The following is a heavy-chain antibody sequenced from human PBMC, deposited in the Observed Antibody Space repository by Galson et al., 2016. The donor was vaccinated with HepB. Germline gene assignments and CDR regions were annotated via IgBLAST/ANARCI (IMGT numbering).Heavy chain of an antibody. D-gene: IGHD1-1*01. Sequence: WMTWVRQAPGKGLEWVANINQDGSEKHYLDSVRGRFTISRDNAKNSLYLQMNSLRAEDTAVYFCARAYQYTLDYWGQGTLVTVSS. J-gene: IGHJ4*02. V-gene: IGHV3-7*04. CDR1: W. CDR2: INQDGSEK. CDR3: ARAYQYTLDY.